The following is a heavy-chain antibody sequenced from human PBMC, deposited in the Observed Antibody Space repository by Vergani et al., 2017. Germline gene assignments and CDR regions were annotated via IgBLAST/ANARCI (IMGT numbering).Heavy chain of an antibody. Sequence: EVQLVESGGGLVQPGRSLRLSCAASGFTFDDYAMHWVRQAPGKGLEWVSGISWNSGSIGYADSVKGRFTISRDNAKNSLYLQMNSLRAEDTAVYYCAKDYLSIQYSSSVVGGFDPWGQGTLVTVSS. D-gene: IGHD6-6*01. CDR2: ISWNSGSI. J-gene: IGHJ5*02. CDR3: AKDYLSIQYSSSVVGGFDP. CDR1: GFTFDDYA. V-gene: IGHV3-9*01.